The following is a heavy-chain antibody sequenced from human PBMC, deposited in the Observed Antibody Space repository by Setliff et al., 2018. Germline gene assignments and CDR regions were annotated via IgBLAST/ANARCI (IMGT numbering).Heavy chain of an antibody. D-gene: IGHD6-6*01. CDR2: ISAYNGYI. Sequence: GASVKVSCKASGYTFTSYGITWVRQAPGQGLEWMAWISAYNGYIVYAQKFQGRVTVTTDTSTSTAYMELRSLRSEDTAVYYCARDRAARPPNSYYYYMDVWGKGTTVTVSS. CDR3: ARDRAARPPNSYYYYMDV. CDR1: GYTFTSYG. J-gene: IGHJ6*03. V-gene: IGHV1-18*01.